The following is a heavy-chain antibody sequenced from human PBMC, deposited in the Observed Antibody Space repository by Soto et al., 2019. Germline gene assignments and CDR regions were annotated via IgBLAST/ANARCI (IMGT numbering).Heavy chain of an antibody. CDR3: AKLWSCGSSSPCGSGDY. CDR2: ISYDGSNK. V-gene: IGHV3-30*18. D-gene: IGHD6-6*01. CDR1: GFTFSSYG. Sequence: GGSLRLSCAASGFTFSSYGMHWVRQAPGKGLEWVAVISYDGSNKYYADSVKGRFTISRDNSKNTLYLQMNSLRAEDTAVYYCAKLWSCGSSSPCGSGDYWGQGTLVTVSS. J-gene: IGHJ4*02.